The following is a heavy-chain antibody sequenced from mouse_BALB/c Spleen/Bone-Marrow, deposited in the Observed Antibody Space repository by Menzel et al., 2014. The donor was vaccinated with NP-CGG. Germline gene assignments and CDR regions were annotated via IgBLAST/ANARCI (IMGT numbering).Heavy chain of an antibody. CDR2: IYPVSGET. D-gene: IGHD1-1*01. CDR1: GYTFTDHI. V-gene: IGHV1-11*01. J-gene: IGHJ4*01. CDR3: GRGNDGSSYAMDY. Sequence: VQLQQSGAELASPGASVTLSCKASGYTFTDHIVNWVKKRPGQGLEWIGRIYPVSGETNYNQKFMGEAPFSLDPSSSTVYMVLNGLTSEDAAVYCGGRGNDGSSYAMDYWGQGTSVTVSS.